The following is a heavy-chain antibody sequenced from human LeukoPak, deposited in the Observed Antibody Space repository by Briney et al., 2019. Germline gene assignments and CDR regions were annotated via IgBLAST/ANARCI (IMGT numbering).Heavy chain of an antibody. V-gene: IGHV1-2*02. Sequence: ASVKVSCKASGYTFTGYYMHWVRQAPGQGLEWMGWINPNSGVTNYAQKFQGRVTMTRDTSISTAYMEQSRLRSDDTAVYYCARGSEWQQLLSGDAFDIWGQGTMVTVSS. CDR3: ARGSEWQQLLSGDAFDI. J-gene: IGHJ3*02. D-gene: IGHD6-13*01. CDR1: GYTFTGYY. CDR2: INPNSGVT.